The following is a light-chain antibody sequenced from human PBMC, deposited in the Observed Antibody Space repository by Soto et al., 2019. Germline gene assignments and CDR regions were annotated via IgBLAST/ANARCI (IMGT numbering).Light chain of an antibody. J-gene: IGLJ2*01. CDR2: FND. CDR1: TSNIGSHA. Sequence: QSVLTQPPSVSEAPRQTVTISCSGNTSNIGSHAVEWHQHFPGKSPKLLIYFNDLLASGVSDRFSGSKSGASASLAISGLRSEDEAIYFCSSWDSTRKGPVFGGGTKLTVL. CDR3: SSWDSTRKGPV. V-gene: IGLV1-36*01.